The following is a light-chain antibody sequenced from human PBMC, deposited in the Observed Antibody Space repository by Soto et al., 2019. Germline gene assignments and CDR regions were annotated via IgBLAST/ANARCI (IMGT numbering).Light chain of an antibody. CDR3: QQYGSSAPNT. Sequence: EIVLTQSPDTLSLSPGEGATLSCRASQSVSSNYLAWYQQKPGQAPRLLIYGASSRATGIPDRFSGSGSGTDFTLTISRLEPEDFAMYYCQQYGSSAPNTFGQGTRPEIE. CDR2: GAS. J-gene: IGKJ5*01. V-gene: IGKV3-20*01. CDR1: QSVSSNY.